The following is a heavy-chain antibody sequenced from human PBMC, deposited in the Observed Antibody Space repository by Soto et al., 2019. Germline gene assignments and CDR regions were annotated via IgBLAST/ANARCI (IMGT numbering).Heavy chain of an antibody. V-gene: IGHV3-30*18. CDR1: GFTFSPYG. CDR3: AKDRLSYDILTDGMDV. CDR2: TSHDGDNK. Sequence: GGSLRLSCAASGFTFSPYGMHWVRQAPGKGLEWVAVTSHDGDNKYYADSVKGRFTISRDNYKNTLYLQMNSLRAEDTAVYYCAKDRLSYDILTDGMDVWGQGTTVTVSS. J-gene: IGHJ6*02. D-gene: IGHD3-9*01.